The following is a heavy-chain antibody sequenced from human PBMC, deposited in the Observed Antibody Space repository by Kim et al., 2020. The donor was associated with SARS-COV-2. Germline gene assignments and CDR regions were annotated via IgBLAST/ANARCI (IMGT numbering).Heavy chain of an antibody. V-gene: IGHV5-51*01. D-gene: IGHD2-2*01. Sequence: YSPSFQGQVTISADKSISTAYLQWSSLKASDTAMYYCAIYPAAMTDYFDYWGQGTLVTVSS. CDR3: AIYPAAMTDYFDY. J-gene: IGHJ4*02.